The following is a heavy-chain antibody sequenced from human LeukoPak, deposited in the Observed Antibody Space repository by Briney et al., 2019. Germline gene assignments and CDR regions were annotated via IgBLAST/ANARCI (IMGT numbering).Heavy chain of an antibody. J-gene: IGHJ3*02. V-gene: IGHV3-20*04. D-gene: IGHD3-3*01. CDR1: GFTFHDYG. CDR2: VSWDGETT. Sequence: GGSLRLSCAASGFTFHDYGMSWVRQVPGKGLEWISSVSWDGETTGYSDSVKGRFTISRDDANNSLFLQMNSLRAEDTAIYYCARDRDFWSGLHAFDIWGQGTMVNISS. CDR3: ARDRDFWSGLHAFDI.